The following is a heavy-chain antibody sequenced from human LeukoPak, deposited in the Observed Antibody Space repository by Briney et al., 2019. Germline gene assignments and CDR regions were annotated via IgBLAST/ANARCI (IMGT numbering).Heavy chain of an antibody. CDR3: ARDLNYDVLSGSSRPLDF. CDR2: MSFDGSNK. D-gene: IGHD3-3*01. Sequence: GGSLRLSCAASGFTFSSYAMHWVRQAPGKGLEWVAVMSFDGSNKYYADSVKGRFTISRDNSKNTLYLQINSLRADDTAVYYCARDLNYDVLSGSSRPLDFWGQGSLVTVSS. J-gene: IGHJ4*02. CDR1: GFTFSSYA. V-gene: IGHV3-30*04.